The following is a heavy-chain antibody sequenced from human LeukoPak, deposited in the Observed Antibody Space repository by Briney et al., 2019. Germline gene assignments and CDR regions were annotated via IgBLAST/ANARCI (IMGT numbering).Heavy chain of an antibody. CDR1: GFTFSDYY. CDR2: SRNKANGYTT. V-gene: IGHV3-72*01. J-gene: IGHJ3*01. Sequence: GGSLRLSCAASGFTFSDYYIDWVRQAPGKGLEWVGRSRNKANGYTTEFGASVKGRFSISRDDSKDSVHLHMNSLKTEDTAVYYCARSPASGVNVFDVWGQGTMVTVSS. D-gene: IGHD1-26*01. CDR3: ARSPASGVNVFDV.